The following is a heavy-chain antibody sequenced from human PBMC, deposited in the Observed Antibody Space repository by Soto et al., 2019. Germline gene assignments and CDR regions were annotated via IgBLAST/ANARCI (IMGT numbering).Heavy chain of an antibody. J-gene: IGHJ4*02. D-gene: IGHD5-12*01. Sequence: QLQLQESGPGLVKPSETLSLTCTVSGGSISSSSYYWGWIRQPPGKGLEWIGSIYYSGSTYYNPSLKSRVTISVDTSKNQFSLKLSSVTAADTAVYYCASHTSIVATIPFDYWGQGTLVTVSS. CDR1: GGSISSSSYY. CDR3: ASHTSIVATIPFDY. V-gene: IGHV4-39*01. CDR2: IYYSGST.